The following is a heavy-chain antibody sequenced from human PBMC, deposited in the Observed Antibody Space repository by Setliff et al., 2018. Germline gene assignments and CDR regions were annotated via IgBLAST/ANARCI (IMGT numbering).Heavy chain of an antibody. J-gene: IGHJ4*02. D-gene: IGHD3-10*01. CDR3: ARVGSLAPLYYGNY. Sequence: ASVKVSCKASGYIFNNYFLHWVRQAPGQGLEWMGRFHPYSGHTNYAQNFQGRVTMTRDTSISTAYMELSRLRSDDTAVYYCARVGSLAPLYYGNYWGQGTLVTVSS. CDR2: FHPYSGHT. CDR1: GYIFNNYF. V-gene: IGHV1-2*06.